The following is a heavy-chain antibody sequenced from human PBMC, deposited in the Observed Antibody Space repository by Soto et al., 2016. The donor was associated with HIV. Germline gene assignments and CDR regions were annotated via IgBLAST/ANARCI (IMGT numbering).Heavy chain of an antibody. D-gene: IGHD6-19*01. Sequence: EVQLLESGGGLVQPGGSLRLSCAASGFTFSSYAMSWVRQAPGKGLEWVSAISGSGGSTYYADSVKGRFTISRDNSKNTLYLQMNSLRAEDTAVYYCAKVGRAFEYSSGWFDYWGQGTLVTVSS. J-gene: IGHJ5*01. CDR2: ISGSGGST. V-gene: IGHV3-23*01. CDR3: AKVGRAFEYSSGWFDY. CDR1: GFTFSSYA.